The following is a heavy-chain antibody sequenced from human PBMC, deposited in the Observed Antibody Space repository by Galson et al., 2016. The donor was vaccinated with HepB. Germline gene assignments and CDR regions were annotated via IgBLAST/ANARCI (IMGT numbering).Heavy chain of an antibody. V-gene: IGHV5-51*01. D-gene: IGHD1-26*01. CDR2: IYPGDSDT. J-gene: IGHJ3*02. Sequence: QSGAYVTKTGESLKISCKGSGYSFTSFWIGWVRQMPGKGLEWMGIIYPGDSDTRYSPSFHGQVTISVDKSISTAYLQWSRLKASDTAMYYCARAGGLDIWGEGTKVTVSS. CDR1: GYSFTSFW. CDR3: ARAGGLDI.